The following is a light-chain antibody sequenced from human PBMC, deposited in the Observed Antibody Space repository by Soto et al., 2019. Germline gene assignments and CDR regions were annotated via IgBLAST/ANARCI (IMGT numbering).Light chain of an antibody. J-gene: IGKJ1*01. V-gene: IGKV3-15*01. CDR3: QQYNNWPWT. CDR2: GAS. CDR1: QSVSSN. Sequence: EIVMTQSPATLSVSPGERATLSCRASQSVSSNLAWYQQKPGQAPRLRIYGASTRATGIPARFSGSGSVTEFTLTLSSLQSEDFAVYSCQQYNNWPWTFGQGTKVEIK.